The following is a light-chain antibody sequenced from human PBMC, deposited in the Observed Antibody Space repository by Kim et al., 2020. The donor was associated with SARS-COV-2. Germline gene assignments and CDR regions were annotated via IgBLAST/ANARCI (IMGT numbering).Light chain of an antibody. J-gene: IGKJ4*01. V-gene: IGKV3-11*01. Sequence: PGESATRSCRASQSIDTSLGWYQHRPGQAPRLLVYDASIRATGGPDRFSGSGSGTDFTLTISSLDPEDFSTYYCQQRDSWPPAVSFGGGTKVDIK. CDR1: QSIDTS. CDR3: QQRDSWPPAVS. CDR2: DAS.